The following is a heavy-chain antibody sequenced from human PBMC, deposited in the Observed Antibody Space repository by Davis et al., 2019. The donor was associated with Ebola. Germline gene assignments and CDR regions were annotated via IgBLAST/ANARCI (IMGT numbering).Heavy chain of an antibody. CDR1: GFTFSSYS. CDR3: ARHDYGAFWDY. V-gene: IGHV3-21*01. J-gene: IGHJ4*02. CDR2: ISSSSSYI. Sequence: GESLKISCAASGFTFSSYSMNWVRQAPGKGLEWVSSISSSSSYIYYADSVKGRFTISRDNAKNSLYLQMNSLRAEDTAVYYCARHDYGAFWDYWGQGTPVTVSS. D-gene: IGHD4-17*01.